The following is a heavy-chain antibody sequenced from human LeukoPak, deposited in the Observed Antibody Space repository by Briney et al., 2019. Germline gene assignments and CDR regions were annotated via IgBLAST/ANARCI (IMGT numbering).Heavy chain of an antibody. CDR3: ARPYSTGIRDPCDM. V-gene: IGHV5-51*01. D-gene: IGHD2-8*02. Sequence: PGESLKISCKASGYSFTNYWIAWVRQMPGKGLEWMGTIYPGDSDARYSPSFQGQVTLSVDRSITTAYLQWPSLKASDTAIYYCARPYSTGIRDPCDMWGQGTMVIVSS. J-gene: IGHJ3*02. CDR1: GYSFTNYW. CDR2: IYPGDSDA.